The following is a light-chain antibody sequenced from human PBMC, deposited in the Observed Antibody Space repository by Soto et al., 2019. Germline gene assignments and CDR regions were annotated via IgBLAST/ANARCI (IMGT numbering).Light chain of an antibody. Sequence: DIQMTQSPSSLSASVGDRVTITCRARQIINSYLNWYQQKPGKAPKLLIYAASSLLSGVPSRFSGSGSGTDFTLTISSLQPEDFATYYYQQSYRIYGTLGQGTQVEIK. J-gene: IGKJ1*01. CDR2: AAS. CDR1: QIINSY. CDR3: QQSYRIYGT. V-gene: IGKV1-39*01.